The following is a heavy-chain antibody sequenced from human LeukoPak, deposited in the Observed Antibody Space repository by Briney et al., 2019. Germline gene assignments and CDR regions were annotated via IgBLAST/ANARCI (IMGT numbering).Heavy chain of an antibody. CDR2: INPNSGGT. J-gene: IGHJ4*02. V-gene: IGHV1-2*02. CDR1: GYTFTGYY. D-gene: IGHD6-19*01. Sequence: GASVKVCCKASGYTFTGYYMHWVRQAPGQGLEWMGWINPNSGGTNYAQKFQGRVTMTRDTSISTAYMELSRLRSDDTAVYYCARDGVYSSGWYGDYWGQGTLVTVSS. CDR3: ARDGVYSSGWYGDY.